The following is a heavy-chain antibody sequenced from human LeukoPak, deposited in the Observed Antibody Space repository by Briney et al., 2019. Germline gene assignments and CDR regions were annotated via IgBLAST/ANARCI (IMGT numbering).Heavy chain of an antibody. CDR3: AKFLYNNGYYYPFKH. V-gene: IGHV3-23*01. CDR1: GFTFSSYA. CDR2: ISGSGGST. Sequence: GGSLRLSCAASGFTFSSYAMSWVRQAPGKGLEWVSAISGSGGSTYYADSVKGRFTISRDNSKNTLYLQLNSLRDEDTAIYYCAKFLYNNGYYYPFKHWGQGTLVTVSS. D-gene: IGHD1-26*01. J-gene: IGHJ4*02.